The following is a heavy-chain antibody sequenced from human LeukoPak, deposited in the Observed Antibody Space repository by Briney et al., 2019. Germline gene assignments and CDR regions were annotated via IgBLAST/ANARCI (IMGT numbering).Heavy chain of an antibody. Sequence: ASVTVSCKASGYTFTDYYMHWVRQAPGQGRGWMGWINPNSGGTNYAQKFQGRVTITRDTSISTAYMELSRLRSDDTAVYYCARDSSSSLPDYWGQGTLVTVSS. V-gene: IGHV1-2*02. D-gene: IGHD6-6*01. CDR2: INPNSGGT. CDR3: ARDSSSSLPDY. J-gene: IGHJ4*02. CDR1: GYTFTDYY.